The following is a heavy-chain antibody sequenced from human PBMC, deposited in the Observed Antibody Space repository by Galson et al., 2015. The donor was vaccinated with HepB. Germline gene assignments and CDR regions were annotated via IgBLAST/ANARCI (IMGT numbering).Heavy chain of an antibody. CDR2: IIPIFGTA. CDR3: ARAYYYDSSGYYYGSDAFDI. V-gene: IGHV1-69*01. D-gene: IGHD3-22*01. J-gene: IGHJ3*02. Sequence: SCKASGGTFSSYAISWVRQAPGQGLEWMGGIIPIFGTANYAQKFQGRVTITADESTSTAYMELSSLRSEDTAVYYCARAYYYDSSGYYYGSDAFDIWGQGTMVTVSS. CDR1: GGTFSSYA.